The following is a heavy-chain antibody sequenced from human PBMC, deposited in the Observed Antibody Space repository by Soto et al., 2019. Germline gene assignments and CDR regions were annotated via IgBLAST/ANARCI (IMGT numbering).Heavy chain of an antibody. V-gene: IGHV3-9*01. J-gene: IGHJ4*02. Sequence: EVHLVESGGGLVQPGRSLRLSCAASGFTFDNNAMHWVRQAPGKGLEWVSGISWNSGSIDYADSVKGRFTISRDNAKNSLYLQMDSLRAEDTALYYCAKEIATFSGWYYFDYWGQGTLVTVSS. D-gene: IGHD6-19*01. CDR1: GFTFDNNA. CDR3: AKEIATFSGWYYFDY. CDR2: ISWNSGSI.